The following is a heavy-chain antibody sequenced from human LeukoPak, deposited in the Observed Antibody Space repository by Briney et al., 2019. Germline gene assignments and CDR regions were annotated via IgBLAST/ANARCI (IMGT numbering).Heavy chain of an antibody. CDR2: ISGSGGST. Sequence: GGSLRLSCAASGFTFSSYWMHWVRQAPGKGLEWVSGISGSGGSTYYADSVKGRFTISRDNSKNTLYLQMNSLRAEDTAVYYCAKLSRLYYYDSSGYFDYWGQGTLVTVSS. CDR3: AKLSRLYYYDSSGYFDY. J-gene: IGHJ4*02. CDR1: GFTFSSYW. V-gene: IGHV3-23*01. D-gene: IGHD3-22*01.